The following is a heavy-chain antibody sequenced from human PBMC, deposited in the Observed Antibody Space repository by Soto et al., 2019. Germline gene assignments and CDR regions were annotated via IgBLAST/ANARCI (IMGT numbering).Heavy chain of an antibody. CDR2: INAGNGNT. CDR3: ARAVAVAADFDY. CDR1: GYTFTGYA. V-gene: IGHV1-3*05. D-gene: IGHD6-19*01. Sequence: QVQLVQSGAEEKKPGASVKVSCKASGYTFTGYAMHWVRQAPGQRLEWMGWINAGNGNTKYSQKFQGRVTITRETSASTAYMERRGLRSEETAVYYCARAVAVAADFDYWAQGTLVTVSS. J-gene: IGHJ4*02.